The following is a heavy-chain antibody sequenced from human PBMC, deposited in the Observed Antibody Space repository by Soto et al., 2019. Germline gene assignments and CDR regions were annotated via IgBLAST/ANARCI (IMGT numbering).Heavy chain of an antibody. CDR2: ISNNGAHT. V-gene: IGHV3-64*01. Sequence: EAQLVESGGGLVQPGGSLRLSCAASGFTLSNYEMHWVRQAPGKGLEYVSGISNNGAHTDYAKSVKGRFTISRDNSENTLYLQMGSLGAEDMALYYCARRGYGSRWPNVYMDVWGKGTTVTVSS. J-gene: IGHJ6*03. CDR3: ARRGYGSRWPNVYMDV. D-gene: IGHD6-13*01. CDR1: GFTLSNYE.